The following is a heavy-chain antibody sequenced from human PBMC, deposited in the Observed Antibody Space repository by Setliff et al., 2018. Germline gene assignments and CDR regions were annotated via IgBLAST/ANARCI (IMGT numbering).Heavy chain of an antibody. Sequence: ASVKVSCKASGYTFTGYYMHWVRQAPGQSLEWMGWINGVNGNTKYSQNFQGRVTFTSDTSANTAFMELSSLRSEDSSMYYCARGQTVGPNSGKDYWGQGTLVTVSS. CDR1: GYTFTGYY. J-gene: IGHJ4*02. CDR2: INGVNGNT. D-gene: IGHD1-26*01. CDR3: ARGQTVGPNSGKDY. V-gene: IGHV1-3*01.